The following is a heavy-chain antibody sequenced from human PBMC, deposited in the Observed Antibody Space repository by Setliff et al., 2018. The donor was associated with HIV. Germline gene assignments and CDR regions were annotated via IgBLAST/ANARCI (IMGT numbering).Heavy chain of an antibody. CDR3: VRDVTGLPFTY. CDR2: INEDGSEK. J-gene: IGHJ4*02. Sequence: GGSLRLSCVASGFSLSSYWMSWVRRAPGKGLEWVAAINEDGSEKHYLDSVKGRFTISRDNAENSLDLQMGSLRDEDTAVYYCVRDVTGLPFTYWGQGTLVTVSS. V-gene: IGHV3-7*01. CDR1: GFSLSSYW. D-gene: IGHD2-21*02.